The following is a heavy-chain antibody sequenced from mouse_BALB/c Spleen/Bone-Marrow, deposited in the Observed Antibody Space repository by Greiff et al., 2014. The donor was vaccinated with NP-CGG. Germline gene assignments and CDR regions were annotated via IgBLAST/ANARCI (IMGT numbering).Heavy chain of an antibody. CDR3: TRSGTLGAMDY. D-gene: IGHD4-1*01. Sequence: QVQLQQSGAELVRPGASVKLSCKASGYTFTSYWINWVKQRPGQGLEWIGNIYPSDSYTNYSQKFKGKATLTVDKSSSTAYMQLSSPTSEDSAVYYCTRSGTLGAMDYWGQGTSVTVSS. V-gene: IGHV1-69*02. J-gene: IGHJ4*01. CDR1: GYTFTSYW. CDR2: IYPSDSYT.